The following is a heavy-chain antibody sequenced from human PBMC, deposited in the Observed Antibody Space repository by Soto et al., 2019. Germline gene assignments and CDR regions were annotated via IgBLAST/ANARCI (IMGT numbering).Heavy chain of an antibody. V-gene: IGHV1-18*01. J-gene: IGHJ6*02. D-gene: IGHD2-15*01. Sequence: ASVKVSCTASGGTFRNHAFTWVRQAPGQGLEWMGWISAYNGNTNYAQKFQGRVTMTTDTSTSTAYMEVRSLRSDDTAVYYCARVGYCSGGSCYSDDDYGMDVWGQGTTVTVSS. CDR2: ISAYNGNT. CDR3: ARVGYCSGGSCYSDDDYGMDV. CDR1: GGTFRNHA.